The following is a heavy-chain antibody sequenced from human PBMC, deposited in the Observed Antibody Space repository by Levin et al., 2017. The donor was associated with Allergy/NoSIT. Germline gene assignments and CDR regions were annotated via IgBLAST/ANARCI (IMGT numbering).Heavy chain of an antibody. D-gene: IGHD6-19*01. J-gene: IGHJ4*02. Sequence: ASVKVSCKASGYTFTSYGISWVRQAPGQGLEWMGWISAYNGNTNYAQKFQGRVTMTRDTSISTAYMELSRLRSDDTAVYYCARGTYSGWYPRGSDYWGQGTLVTVSS. CDR2: ISAYNGNT. CDR1: GYTFTSYG. V-gene: IGHV1-18*01. CDR3: ARGTYSGWYPRGSDY.